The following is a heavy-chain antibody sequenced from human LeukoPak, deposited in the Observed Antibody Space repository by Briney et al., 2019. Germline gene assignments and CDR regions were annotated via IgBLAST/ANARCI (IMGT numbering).Heavy chain of an antibody. D-gene: IGHD1-26*01. J-gene: IGHJ3*02. Sequence: SQTLSLTCAIPGDSVSSNSATWNWIRQSPSRGLEWLGRKYYTSKWYNDYAVSVKSRITINSDTSKNQFSLQLNSVTPDDTAVYYCARVSSPWSLRDAFDIWGQGTMVTVSS. CDR1: GDSVSSNSAT. V-gene: IGHV6-1*01. CDR3: ARVSSPWSLRDAFDI. CDR2: KYYTSKWYN.